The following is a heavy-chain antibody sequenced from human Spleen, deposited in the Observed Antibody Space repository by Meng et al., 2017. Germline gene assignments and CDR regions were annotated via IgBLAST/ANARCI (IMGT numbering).Heavy chain of an antibody. V-gene: IGHV1-69*06. CDR2: IIPIFGRT. J-gene: IGHJ4*02. Sequence: QVKLVQSGAEVKKPGASVKVACEASGDTFTGNHMHWVRQAPGQGLEWMGGIIPIFGRTNYAQKLQGRVTISADKSTSTVYMELRSLRSEDTAVYYCARANPPDYWGQGTLVTVSS. CDR3: ARANPPDY. CDR1: GDTFTGNH.